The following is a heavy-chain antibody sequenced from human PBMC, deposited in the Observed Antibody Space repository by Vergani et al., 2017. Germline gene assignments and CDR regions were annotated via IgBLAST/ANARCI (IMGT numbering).Heavy chain of an antibody. D-gene: IGHD2-2*01. CDR2: FDPEDGET. CDR3: AIPGSTSSHLGMDV. Sequence: QVPLVQSGAEVKKPWASVKVSCKVSGYPLTELSMHWVRPAPGKGLEWMGGFDPEDGETIYAQKFQGRVTMTEDTSTDTAYMELSSLRSEDTALYYCAIPGSTSSHLGMDVWGQGTTVTVSS. V-gene: IGHV1-24*01. J-gene: IGHJ6*02. CDR1: GYPLTELS.